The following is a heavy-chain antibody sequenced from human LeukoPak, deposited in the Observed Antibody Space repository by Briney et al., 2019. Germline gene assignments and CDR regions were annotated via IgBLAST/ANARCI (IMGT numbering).Heavy chain of an antibody. CDR2: IKQDGSEQ. Sequence: GGSLRLSCAASGFTFSSYWMTWVRQAPGKGLEWVANIKQDGSEQYYVDSVTGRFTTSRDNAKNSLYLQMNSLRAEDTAVYYCARDFPYYYDTSGYYVDYWGQGTLVTVSS. CDR3: ARDFPYYYDTSGYYVDY. V-gene: IGHV3-7*01. J-gene: IGHJ4*02. CDR1: GFTFSSYW. D-gene: IGHD3-22*01.